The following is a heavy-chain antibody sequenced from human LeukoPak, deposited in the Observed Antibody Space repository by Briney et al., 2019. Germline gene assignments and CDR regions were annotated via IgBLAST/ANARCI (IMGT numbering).Heavy chain of an antibody. J-gene: IGHJ3*02. CDR3: ARRPLLYDFWSGYPYAFDI. Sequence: PSETLSLTCAVYGGSFSGYYWSWIRQPPGKGLEWIGEINHSGSTNYNPSLKSRVTISVDTSKNQFSLKLSSVTAADTAVYYCARRPLLYDFWSGYPYAFDIWGQGTMVTVSS. CDR2: INHSGST. V-gene: IGHV4-34*01. CDR1: GGSFSGYY. D-gene: IGHD3-3*01.